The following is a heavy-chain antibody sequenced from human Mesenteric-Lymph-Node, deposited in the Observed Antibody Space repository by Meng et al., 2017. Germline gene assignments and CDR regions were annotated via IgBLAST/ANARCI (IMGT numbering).Heavy chain of an antibody. D-gene: IGHD6-13*01. CDR1: GFSPSTSGV. CDR3: ARCSGTLSAGYSSSGYRFDY. J-gene: IGHJ4*02. CDR2: IYHSGST. Sequence: LVKPTQTLTLTCTFSGFSPSTSGVGVGWIRQPPGKALEWLGSIYHSGSTYYNPSLKSRVTISVDTSKNQFSLKLSSVTAADTAVYYCARCSGTLSAGYSSSGYRFDYWGQGTLVTVSS. V-gene: IGHV4-38-2*02.